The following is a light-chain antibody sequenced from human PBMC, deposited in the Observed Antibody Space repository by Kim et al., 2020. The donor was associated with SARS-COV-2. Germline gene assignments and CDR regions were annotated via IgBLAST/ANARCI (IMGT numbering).Light chain of an antibody. Sequence: ASVGDRVTITCRASQSISTWLAWYQQKPGKAPNLLIYDASSLESGVPSRFSGSGSGTDFTLTISSLQPDDFATYYCQQYNDYSWTFGQGTKVEIK. V-gene: IGKV1-5*01. CDR1: QSISTW. CDR3: QQYNDYSWT. J-gene: IGKJ1*01. CDR2: DAS.